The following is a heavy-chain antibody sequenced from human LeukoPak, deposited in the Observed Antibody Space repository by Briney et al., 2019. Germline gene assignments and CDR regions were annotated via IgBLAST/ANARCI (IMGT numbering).Heavy chain of an antibody. V-gene: IGHV3-7*05. CDR1: GFTFSDYR. CDR2: INQDGSEK. Sequence: GGSLRLSCAASGFTFSDYRMTWVRQAPGKGLEWVANINQDGSEKHYVDSVKGRFTTSRDNAKNSVYLQMNSLRAEDTAVYYCARASTTVPNLLDHWGRGTLVTVSS. D-gene: IGHD4-17*01. CDR3: ARASTTVPNLLDH. J-gene: IGHJ4*02.